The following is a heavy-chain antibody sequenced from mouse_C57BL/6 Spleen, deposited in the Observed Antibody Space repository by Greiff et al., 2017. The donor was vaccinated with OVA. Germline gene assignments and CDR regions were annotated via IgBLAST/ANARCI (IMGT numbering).Heavy chain of an antibody. Sequence: QVQLKQSGAELVKPGASVKLSCKASGYTFTSYWMHWVKQRPGQGLEWIGYINPSSGYTKYNQKFKDQATLAADKSSSTAYMQLSSLTYEDSADYYCAREYGPDWYFDVWGTGTTVTVSS. CDR1: GYTFTSYW. V-gene: IGHV1-7*01. J-gene: IGHJ1*03. D-gene: IGHD2-10*02. CDR2: INPSSGYT. CDR3: AREYGPDWYFDV.